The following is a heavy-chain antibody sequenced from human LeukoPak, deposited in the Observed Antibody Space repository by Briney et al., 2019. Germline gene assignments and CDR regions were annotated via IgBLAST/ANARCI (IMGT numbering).Heavy chain of an antibody. J-gene: IGHJ4*02. CDR2: IYHSGST. CDR1: GYSISSGYY. D-gene: IGHD3-16*01. Sequence: SETLSLTCAVSGYSISSGYYWGWIRQPPGKGLEWIGSIYHSGSTYYNPSLKSRVTISVDTSKNQFSLQLNSVTAADTAVYYCARGASPKDAVFFDYWGQGALITVSS. CDR3: ARGASPKDAVFFDY. V-gene: IGHV4-38-2*01.